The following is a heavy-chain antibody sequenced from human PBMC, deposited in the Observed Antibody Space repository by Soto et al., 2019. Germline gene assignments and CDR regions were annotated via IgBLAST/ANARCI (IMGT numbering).Heavy chain of an antibody. CDR2: IYYSGST. CDR1: GGSISSYY. CDR3: ARTSGSYYITTGWFDP. D-gene: IGHD3-10*01. V-gene: IGHV4-59*08. Sequence: SETLSLTCTVSGGSISSYYWSWIRQPPGKGLEWIGYIYYSGSTNYNPSLKSRVTISVDTSKNQFSLKLSSVTAADTAVYYCARTSGSYYITTGWFDPWGQGTLVTVSS. J-gene: IGHJ5*02.